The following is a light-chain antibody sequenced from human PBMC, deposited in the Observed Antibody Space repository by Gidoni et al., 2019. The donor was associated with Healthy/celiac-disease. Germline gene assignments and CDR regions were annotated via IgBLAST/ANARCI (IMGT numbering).Light chain of an antibody. CDR3: QQYNSYSQT. V-gene: IGKV1-5*03. Sequence: DIQMTQSPSTLSASVGDRVTITCRASQSISSWLAWYQQKPGKATKLLIYKASSLESGVPSRFRGSGSGTEFTLTISSLQPDDFATYYCQQYNSYSQTFGQGTKVEIK. CDR1: QSISSW. CDR2: KAS. J-gene: IGKJ1*01.